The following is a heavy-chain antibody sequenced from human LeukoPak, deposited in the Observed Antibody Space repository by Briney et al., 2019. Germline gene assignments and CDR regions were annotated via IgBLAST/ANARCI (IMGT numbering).Heavy chain of an antibody. CDR3: ARGSRVGYCSSTSCYFAWFDP. Sequence: SVKVSCKASGGTFSSYAISWVRQAPGQGLEWMGGIIPIFGTANYAQKFQGRVTITTDESTSTAYMELSSLRSEDTAVYYCARGSRVGYCSSTSCYFAWFDPWGQGTLVTVSS. D-gene: IGHD2-2*01. J-gene: IGHJ5*02. V-gene: IGHV1-69*05. CDR1: GGTFSSYA. CDR2: IIPIFGTA.